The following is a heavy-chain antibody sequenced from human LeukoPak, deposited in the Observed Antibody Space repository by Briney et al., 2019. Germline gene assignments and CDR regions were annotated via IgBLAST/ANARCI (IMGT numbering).Heavy chain of an antibody. V-gene: IGHV4-38-2*01. CDR3: ARRYQLYYFDY. Sequence: SETLSLACAFPGSSINNGYYWGWIRQPPGKGLEWIGSIDHSGSTYYNPSLKSRVIISVDTSKNQFSLQLSSVTAADTAVYYCARRYQLYYFDYWGQGTLVTVS. CDR1: GSSINNGYY. J-gene: IGHJ4*02. CDR2: IDHSGST. D-gene: IGHD2-2*01.